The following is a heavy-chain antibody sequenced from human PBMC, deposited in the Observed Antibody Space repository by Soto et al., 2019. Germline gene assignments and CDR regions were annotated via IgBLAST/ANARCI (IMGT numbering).Heavy chain of an antibody. CDR1: GFTFSSYG. CDR2: ISYDGSNK. Sequence: QVQLVESGGGVVQPGRSLRLSCAASGFTFSSYGMHWVRQAPGKGLEWVAVISYDGSNKYYADSVKGRFTISRDNSKNTLYLQMNSLRAEDTAVYYCARGLGAGRSFDYWGQGTLVTVSS. V-gene: IGHV3-30*03. CDR3: ARGLGAGRSFDY. J-gene: IGHJ4*02. D-gene: IGHD3-16*01.